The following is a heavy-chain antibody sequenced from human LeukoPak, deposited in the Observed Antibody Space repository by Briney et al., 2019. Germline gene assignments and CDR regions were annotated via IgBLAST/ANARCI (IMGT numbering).Heavy chain of an antibody. CDR1: GASVGGNDYF. Sequence: SETLSLTCIVSGASVGGNDYFWNWIRQPAGKGLEWIGRIYASGYTQYNPSLKSRVTMSLDRFKNQFSLNMNSVTAADSAVYFCARYREGYNYVPHALDMWGQGTVVSVS. J-gene: IGHJ3*02. CDR3: ARYREGYNYVPHALDM. CDR2: IYASGYT. V-gene: IGHV4-61*02. D-gene: IGHD5-24*01.